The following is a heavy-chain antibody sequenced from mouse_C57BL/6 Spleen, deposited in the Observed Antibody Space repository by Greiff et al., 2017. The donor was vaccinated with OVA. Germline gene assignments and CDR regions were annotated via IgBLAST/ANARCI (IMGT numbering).Heavy chain of an antibody. V-gene: IGHV12-3*01. CDR2: ITHSGET. CDR3: AGDTSDGYYPGAMDY. Sequence: QVQLKESGPGLVKPSQSLFLTCSITGFPITSGYYWIWIRQSPGKPLEWMGYITHSGETFYNPSLQSPISITRETSKNQFFLQLNSVTTEDTAMYYCAGDTSDGYYPGAMDYWGQGTSVTVSS. CDR1: GFPITSGYY. J-gene: IGHJ4*01. D-gene: IGHD2-3*01.